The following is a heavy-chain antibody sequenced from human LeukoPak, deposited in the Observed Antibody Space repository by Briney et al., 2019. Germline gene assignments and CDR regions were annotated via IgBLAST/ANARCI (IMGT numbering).Heavy chain of an antibody. CDR3: ARVPRGDYDILTGYSQGGYYFDY. CDR2: IYTSGST. V-gene: IGHV4-61*02. J-gene: IGHJ4*02. D-gene: IGHD3-9*01. CDR1: GGSISSGSYY. Sequence: SETLSLTCTVSGGSISSGSYYWSWIRQPAGKGLEWIGRIYTSGSTNYNPSLKSRVTISVDTSKNQFSLKLSSVTAADTAVYYCARVPRGDYDILTGYSQGGYYFDYWGQGTLVTVSS.